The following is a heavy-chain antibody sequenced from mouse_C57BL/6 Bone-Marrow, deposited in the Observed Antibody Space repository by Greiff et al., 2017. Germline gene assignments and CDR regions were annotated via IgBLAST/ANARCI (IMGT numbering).Heavy chain of an antibody. CDR1: GYTFTDYY. Sequence: VQLQESGAELVRPGASVKLSCKASGYTFTDYYINWVKQRPGQGLEWIARIYPGSGNTYYNEKFKGKATLTAEKSSSTAYMQLSSLTSDDSAVYFCARSTTVVEPFYWYFDVWGTGTTVTVSS. D-gene: IGHD1-1*01. J-gene: IGHJ1*03. V-gene: IGHV1-76*01. CDR3: ARSTTVVEPFYWYFDV. CDR2: IYPGSGNT.